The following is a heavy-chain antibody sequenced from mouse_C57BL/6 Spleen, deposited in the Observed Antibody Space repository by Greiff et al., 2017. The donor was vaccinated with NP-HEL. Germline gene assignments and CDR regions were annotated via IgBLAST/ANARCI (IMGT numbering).Heavy chain of an antibody. V-gene: IGHV1-81*01. J-gene: IGHJ3*01. D-gene: IGHD2-3*01. CDR3: AREKDDGYLAWFAY. CDR1: GYTFTSYG. Sequence: VQLQQSGAELARPGASVKLSCKASGYTFTSYGISWVKQRTGQGLEWIGEIYPRSGNTYYNEKFKGKATLTADKYSSTAYMELRSLTSEDSAVYFGAREKDDGYLAWFAYWGQGTLVTVSA. CDR2: IYPRSGNT.